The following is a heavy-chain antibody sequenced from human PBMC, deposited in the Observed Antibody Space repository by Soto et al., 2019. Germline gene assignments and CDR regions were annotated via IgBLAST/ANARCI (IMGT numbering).Heavy chain of an antibody. D-gene: IGHD6-13*01. CDR3: ARARVNSSSWSYYYYYYGMDV. J-gene: IGHJ6*02. CDR1: GDSVSSGTYY. V-gene: IGHV4-61*01. CDR2: IYYSGTT. Sequence: KPSETLSLTCTVSGDSVSSGTYYWSWIRQPPGEGLEWIGYIYYSGTTNYNPSLKSRVTLSVDTSKNQLSLKLTSVTAADTAVYYCARARVNSSSWSYYYYYYGMDVWGQGTTVTVS.